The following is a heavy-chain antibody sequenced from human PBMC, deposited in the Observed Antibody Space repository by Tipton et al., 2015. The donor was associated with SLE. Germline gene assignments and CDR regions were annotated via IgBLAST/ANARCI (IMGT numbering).Heavy chain of an antibody. CDR1: GGSIRSGSYY. CDR2: IYTSGST. Sequence: TLSLTCTVSGGSIRSGSYYWSCIRQPAGKGLEWIGHIYTSGSTNYNPSLKSRVTISVDTSKNQFSLKLSSVTAADTAVYYCARVVAAAPYYYYGMDVWGQGTTVTVSS. V-gene: IGHV4-61*09. D-gene: IGHD6-13*01. J-gene: IGHJ6*02. CDR3: ARVVAAAPYYYYGMDV.